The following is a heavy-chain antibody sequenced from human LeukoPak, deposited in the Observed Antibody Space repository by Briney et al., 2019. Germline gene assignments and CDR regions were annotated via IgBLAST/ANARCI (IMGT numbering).Heavy chain of an antibody. J-gene: IGHJ4*02. Sequence: GGSLRLSCAASGFTFSDYYMSWIRQAPGQGLEWVSLVSATGDSTYYADSVKGRFTISRDNSKDMVFLQMNSLRAEDAAVYFCAKGTPTLDCWGQGTRVTVSS. V-gene: IGHV3-23*01. CDR2: VSATGDST. CDR1: GFTFSDYY. CDR3: AKGTPTLDC. D-gene: IGHD3-16*01.